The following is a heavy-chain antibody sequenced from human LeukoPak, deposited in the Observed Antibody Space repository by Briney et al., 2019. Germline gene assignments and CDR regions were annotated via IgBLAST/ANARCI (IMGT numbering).Heavy chain of an antibody. V-gene: IGHV3-30*18. CDR1: GFTFSSYG. CDR2: ISYDGSNK. D-gene: IGHD2-8*01. J-gene: IGHJ4*02. Sequence: GGSLRLSCAASGFTFSSYGMHWVRQAPGKGLEWVAVISYDGSNKYYADSVKGRFTISRDNSKNTLYLQMNSLRAEDTAVYYCAKGPTGPLMVYAPDYWGQGTLVTVSS. CDR3: AKGPTGPLMVYAPDY.